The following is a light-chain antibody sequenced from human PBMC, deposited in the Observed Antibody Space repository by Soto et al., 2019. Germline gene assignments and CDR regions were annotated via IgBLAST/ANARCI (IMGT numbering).Light chain of an antibody. CDR3: QQYRSAPFT. Sequence: DIQMTQSPSSLSASVGDRVTITCRASQGINTYLAWYQQKPGRAPQLLIYAASALHSGVPSRFSGSGSGTDFTLTISRLEPEDFAVYYCQQYRSAPFTFGPGTKVDI. J-gene: IGKJ3*01. CDR1: QGINTY. V-gene: IGKV1-27*01. CDR2: AAS.